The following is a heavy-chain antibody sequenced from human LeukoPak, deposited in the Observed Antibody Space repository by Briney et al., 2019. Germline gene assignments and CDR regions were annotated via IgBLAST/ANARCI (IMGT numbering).Heavy chain of an antibody. D-gene: IGHD3-22*01. CDR2: IYYSGST. Sequence: PSETLSLTCTVSGGSIRFSSYYWGWIRQPPGKGLEWIGYIYYSGSTYYNPSLKSRVTISVDTSKNQFSLKLSSVTAADTAVYYCARARGSGYYSYYFDYWGQGTLVTVSS. J-gene: IGHJ4*02. CDR3: ARARGSGYYSYYFDY. V-gene: IGHV4-39*07. CDR1: GGSIRFSSYY.